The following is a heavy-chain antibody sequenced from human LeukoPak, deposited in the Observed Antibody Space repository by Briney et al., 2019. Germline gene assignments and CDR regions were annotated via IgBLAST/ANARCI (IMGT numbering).Heavy chain of an antibody. CDR3: ARVPYGSGSYSTLDY. J-gene: IGHJ4*02. CDR1: GFTFSNSA. D-gene: IGHD3-10*01. V-gene: IGHV3-23*01. CDR2: ISGGGDT. Sequence: GGSLRLSCAAPGFTFSNSAMTWVRQAPGKGLEWVSAISGGGDTYYADSVKGRFTISRDNSRNTLYLQMFSLTAEDTAVYYCARVPYGSGSYSTLDYWGQGTLVTVSS.